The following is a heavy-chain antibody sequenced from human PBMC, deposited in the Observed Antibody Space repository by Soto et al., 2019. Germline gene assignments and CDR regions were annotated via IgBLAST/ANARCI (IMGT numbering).Heavy chain of an antibody. CDR3: AKGYVDDSSGYYSAEYFQH. CDR1: GFTFSSYA. D-gene: IGHD3-22*01. Sequence: PGGSLSLSCAASGFTFSSYAMSWVRQAPGKGLEWVSAISGSGGSTYYADSVKGRFTISRDNSKNTLYLQMNSLRAEATAVYYFAKGYVDDSSGYYSAEYFQHWGQGTLVTVSS. CDR2: ISGSGGST. V-gene: IGHV3-23*01. J-gene: IGHJ1*01.